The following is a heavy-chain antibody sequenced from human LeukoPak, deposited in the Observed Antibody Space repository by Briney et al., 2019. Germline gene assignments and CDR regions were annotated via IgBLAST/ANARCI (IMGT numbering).Heavy chain of an antibody. V-gene: IGHV3-7*01. CDR3: ARTSDTSGRLYWYFDL. Sequence: GGSLRLSCAASGFTFSSYWMSWVRQAPGKGLAWVANIKQDGSEKYYVDSVKGRFTISRDNAKNSLYLQMNSLRAEDTAVYYCARTSDTSGRLYWYFDLWGRGTLVTVSS. D-gene: IGHD3-22*01. J-gene: IGHJ2*01. CDR1: GFTFSSYW. CDR2: IKQDGSEK.